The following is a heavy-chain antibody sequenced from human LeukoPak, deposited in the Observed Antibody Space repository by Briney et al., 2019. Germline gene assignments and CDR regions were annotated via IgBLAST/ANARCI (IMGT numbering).Heavy chain of an antibody. CDR3: VKGGAYCSGGSCYGNFDY. CDR1: RFTFSSYA. CDR2: ISSNGGST. V-gene: IGHV3-64D*06. J-gene: IGHJ4*02. D-gene: IGHD2-15*01. Sequence: PGGSLRLSCSASRFTFSSYAMHWVRQAPGKGLEYVSAISSNGGSTYYADSVKGRFTISRDNSKNTLYLQMSSLRAEDTAVYYCVKGGAYCSGGSCYGNFDYWGQGTLVTVSS.